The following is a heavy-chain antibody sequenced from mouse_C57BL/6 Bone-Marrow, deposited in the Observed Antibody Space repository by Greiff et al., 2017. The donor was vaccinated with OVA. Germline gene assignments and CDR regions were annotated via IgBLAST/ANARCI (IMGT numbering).Heavy chain of an antibody. CDR3: ARDDYYGRFDY. D-gene: IGHD1-1*01. Sequence: EVKVEESGPGLVKPSQSLSLTCSVTGYSITSGYYWNWIRQFPGNKLEWMGYISYDGSNNYNPSLKNRISITRDTSKNQFFLKLNSVTTEDTATYYCARDDYYGRFDYWGQGTTLTVSS. J-gene: IGHJ2*01. CDR2: ISYDGSN. CDR1: GYSITSGYY. V-gene: IGHV3-6*01.